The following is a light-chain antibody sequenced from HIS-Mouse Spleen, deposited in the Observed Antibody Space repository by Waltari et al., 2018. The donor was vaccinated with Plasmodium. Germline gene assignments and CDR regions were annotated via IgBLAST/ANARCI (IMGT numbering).Light chain of an antibody. V-gene: IGKV1-5*03. Sequence: DIQMTQSPSTLSASVGDRVTITCRASQSISSWLAWYQQKPWKAPKLLIYKASSLESGVPSRFSGSGSGTEFTLTISSLQPDDFATYYCQQHNSYSWTFGQGTKVEIK. CDR2: KAS. CDR1: QSISSW. CDR3: QQHNSYSWT. J-gene: IGKJ1*01.